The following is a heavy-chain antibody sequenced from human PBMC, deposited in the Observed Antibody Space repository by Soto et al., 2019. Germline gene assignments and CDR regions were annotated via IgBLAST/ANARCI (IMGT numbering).Heavy chain of an antibody. Sequence: TSETLSLTCTVSGGSISSYYWSWIRQPPGKGLEWIGYIYYSGSTNYNPSLKSRVTISVDTSKNQFSLKLSSVTAADTAVYYCARRYGSWFDDWCQGTRVNVAS. CDR2: IYYSGST. V-gene: IGHV4-59*08. J-gene: IGHJ4*02. D-gene: IGHD5-18*01. CDR1: GGSISSYY. CDR3: ARRYGSWFDD.